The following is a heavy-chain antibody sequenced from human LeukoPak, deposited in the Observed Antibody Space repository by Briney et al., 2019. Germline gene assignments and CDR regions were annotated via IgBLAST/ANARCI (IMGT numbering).Heavy chain of an antibody. D-gene: IGHD5-12*01. J-gene: IGHJ6*03. CDR2: INHSGST. CDR1: GGSFSGYY. CDR3: ARLVANYYYYMDV. V-gene: IGHV4-34*01. Sequence: PSETLSLTCAVYGGSFSGYYWSWIRQPPGKGLEWIGEINHSGSTNYNPSLKSRVTISVDTSKNQFSLKLSSVTAADTAVYYCARLVANYYYYMDVWGKGTTVTVSS.